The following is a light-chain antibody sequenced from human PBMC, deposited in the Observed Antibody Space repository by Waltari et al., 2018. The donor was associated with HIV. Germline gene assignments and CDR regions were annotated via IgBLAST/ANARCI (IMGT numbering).Light chain of an antibody. CDR3: QSYDNGLSGWV. CDR1: SSNIRAGYG. J-gene: IGLJ3*02. CDR2: TDT. Sequence: QSVLTQPPSVSGAPGQTITISCTGRSSNIRAGYGVNWYQQHPGTAPKLLIYTDTNRPSGVPNRFSGSRSGTSASLAITGLQAEDEADYHCQSYDNGLSGWVFGGGTKVSV. V-gene: IGLV1-40*01.